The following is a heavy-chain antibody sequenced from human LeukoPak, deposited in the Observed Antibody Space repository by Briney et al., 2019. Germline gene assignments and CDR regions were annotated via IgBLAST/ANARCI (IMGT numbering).Heavy chain of an antibody. V-gene: IGHV4-39*01. CDR1: GGSISSSSYY. CDR3: ATHPLLDY. Sequence: SSETLSLTCTVSGGSISSSSYYWGWIRQPPGKGLEWIGSIYYSGSTYYNPSLKSRVSISVDPSKSQFSLKLTSVTAADTAVYYCATHPLLDYWGQGSLVTVSS. J-gene: IGHJ4*02. D-gene: IGHD3-16*02. CDR2: IYYSGST.